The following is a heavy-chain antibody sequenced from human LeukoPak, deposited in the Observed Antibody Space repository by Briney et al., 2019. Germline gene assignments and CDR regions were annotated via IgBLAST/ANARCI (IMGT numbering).Heavy chain of an antibody. D-gene: IGHD3-10*01. CDR1: GFTFSSYA. J-gene: IGHJ6*02. CDR2: ISYDGSNK. Sequence: GRSLRLSCAASGFTFSSYAMHWVRQAPGKGLEWVAVISYDGSNKYYADSVKGRFTISRDNSKNTLYLQMNSLRAEDTAVYYCARGKGITMLRGVISKDYYYGMDVWGQGTTVTVSS. CDR3: ARGKGITMLRGVISKDYYYGMDV. V-gene: IGHV3-30-3*01.